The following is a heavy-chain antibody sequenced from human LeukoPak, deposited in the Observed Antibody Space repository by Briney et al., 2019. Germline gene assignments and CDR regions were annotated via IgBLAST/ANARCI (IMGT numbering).Heavy chain of an antibody. D-gene: IGHD3-10*01. J-gene: IGHJ5*02. V-gene: IGHV4-39*07. Sequence: PSETLSLTCTVSGGSIRSSSYYWGWIRQPPGKGLEWIGSIYYSGSTYYNPSLKSRVTISLDTSKNQFSLRLTSVTAADTAVYYCARIVITMVRVPNWFDPWGQGTLVTVSS. CDR2: IYYSGST. CDR1: GGSIRSSSYY. CDR3: ARIVITMVRVPNWFDP.